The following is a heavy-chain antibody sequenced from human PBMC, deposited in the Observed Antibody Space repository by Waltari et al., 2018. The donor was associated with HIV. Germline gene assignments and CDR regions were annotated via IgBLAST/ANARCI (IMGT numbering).Heavy chain of an antibody. V-gene: IGHV2-5*02. CDR2: IYWDDDK. D-gene: IGHD3-16*02. Sequence: QITLKESGPTLVRPTQTLTLTCTFSGFSLSSNGVAVGWIRQPPGKALEWLALIYWDDDKRYSPSLKSRLTITKDTSKNQVVLTMANMDPLDTATYFCAHKAYYDYVWGSYRAIWGYWGQGILVTVSS. CDR3: AHKAYYDYVWGSYRAIWGY. CDR1: GFSLSSNGVA. J-gene: IGHJ4*02.